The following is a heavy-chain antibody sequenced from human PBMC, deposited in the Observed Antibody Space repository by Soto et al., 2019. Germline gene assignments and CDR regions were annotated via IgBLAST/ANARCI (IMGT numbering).Heavy chain of an antibody. V-gene: IGHV4-31*03. CDR1: GGSISSRGYY. Sequence: SQTLSLTCTVSGGSISSRGYYWSWIRQHPGKGLEWIGYIYYSGSTYYNPSLKSRVTISVDKSKNQFSLKLSSVTAADTAVYYCARLAVTGTGFDYWGQGTLVTVSS. D-gene: IGHD6-19*01. J-gene: IGHJ4*02. CDR2: IYYSGST. CDR3: ARLAVTGTGFDY.